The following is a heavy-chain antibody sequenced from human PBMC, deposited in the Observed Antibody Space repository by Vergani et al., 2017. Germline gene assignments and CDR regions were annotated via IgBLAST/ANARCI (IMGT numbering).Heavy chain of an antibody. CDR1: GYTFSNYY. CDR2: INPSGGHT. D-gene: IGHD3-9*01. V-gene: IGHV1-46*03. Sequence: VQLVQSGAEVKKSGASVKVSCKTSGYTFSNYYMHWVRQAPGQGLEWMGIINPSGGHTNYAQKFQGRVTMTRDTSTSTVYMELSSLRSEDTAIYYCARGDYGILTGYRYWGRGTLVTVSA. CDR3: ARGDYGILTGYRY. J-gene: IGHJ4*02.